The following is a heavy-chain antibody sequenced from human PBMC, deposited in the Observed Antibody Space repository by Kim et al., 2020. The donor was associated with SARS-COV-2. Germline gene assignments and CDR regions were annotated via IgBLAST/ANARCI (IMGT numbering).Heavy chain of an antibody. Sequence: SVKVSCKASGGTFSSYAISWVRQAPGQGLEWMGGIIPIFGTANYAQKFQGRVTITADESTSTAYMELSSLRSEDTAVYYCAREREAAAGAYYYYGMDVWGQGTTVTVSS. D-gene: IGHD6-13*01. CDR1: GGTFSSYA. V-gene: IGHV1-69*13. CDR2: IIPIFGTA. CDR3: AREREAAAGAYYYYGMDV. J-gene: IGHJ6*02.